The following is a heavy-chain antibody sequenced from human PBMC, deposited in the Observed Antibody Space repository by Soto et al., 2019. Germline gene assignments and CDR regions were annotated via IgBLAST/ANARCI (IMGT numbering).Heavy chain of an antibody. V-gene: IGHV1-24*01. D-gene: IGHD3-22*01. CDR1: GYTLTELS. J-gene: IGHJ5*01. Sequence: ASVKVSCKVSGYTLTELSMHWVRQAPGKGLEWMGGFDPEDGETIYAQKFQGRVTMTEDTSTDTAYMELSSLRSEDTAVYYCARDHTYYYDSSGYYGKQYGENWFYSSGQGTLVTGSS. CDR3: ARDHTYYYDSSGYYGKQYGENWFYS. CDR2: FDPEDGET.